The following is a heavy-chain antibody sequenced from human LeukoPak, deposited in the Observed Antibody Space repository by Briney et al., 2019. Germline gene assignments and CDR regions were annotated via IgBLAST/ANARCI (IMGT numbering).Heavy chain of an antibody. CDR2: ISGSGGTA. CDR3: AKKGYYDGSGYYMYYFDH. J-gene: IGHJ4*02. Sequence: PGGSLRLSCAASGFSFSIYAMSWVRQAPGKGLEGVSAISGSGGTAYYADSVKGRFTISRDNSKNTLYLQMNSLRAEDTAVYYCAKKGYYDGSGYYMYYFDHWGQGTLVTVSS. D-gene: IGHD3-22*01. V-gene: IGHV3-23*01. CDR1: GFSFSIYA.